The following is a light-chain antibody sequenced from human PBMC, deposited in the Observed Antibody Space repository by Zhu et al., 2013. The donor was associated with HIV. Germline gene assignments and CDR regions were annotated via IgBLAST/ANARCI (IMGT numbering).Light chain of an antibody. Sequence: QSALTQPASVSGSPGQSITISCTGTSSDVGAYNYVSWYQQHPGKAPKLIIYEVSNRPSGVSSRFSGSKSGYTASLTISGLQTEDEADYHCSSYTTTTTLGVFGGGTKLTVL. V-gene: IGLV2-14*01. CDR3: SSYTTTTTLGV. J-gene: IGLJ3*02. CDR2: EVS. CDR1: SSDVGAYNY.